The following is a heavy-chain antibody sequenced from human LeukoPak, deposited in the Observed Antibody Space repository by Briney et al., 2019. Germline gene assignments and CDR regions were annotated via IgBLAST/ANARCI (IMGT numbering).Heavy chain of an antibody. CDR3: AKDSRAYISRPIPDY. V-gene: IGHV3-23*01. J-gene: IGHJ4*02. CDR1: GFTFSSYA. D-gene: IGHD3-3*02. Sequence: SGGSLRLSCAASGFTFSSYAMSWVRQAPGKGLEWVSAISGSGGSTYYADSVKGRFTISRDNSKNTLYLQMNSLRAEDTAVYYCAKDSRAYISRPIPDYWGQGTLVTVSS. CDR2: ISGSGGST.